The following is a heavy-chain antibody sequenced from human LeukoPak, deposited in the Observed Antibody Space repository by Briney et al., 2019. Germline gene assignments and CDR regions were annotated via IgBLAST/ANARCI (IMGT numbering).Heavy chain of an antibody. J-gene: IGHJ4*02. CDR2: IYYSGST. CDR3: ARTTRYYDSSGCFDF. D-gene: IGHD3-22*01. V-gene: IGHV4-59*08. CDR1: GGSISSYY. Sequence: ETLSLTCTVSGGSISSYYWSWIRQPPGKGLEWIAYIYYSGSTNYNPSLKSRVTISVDTSKNQFSLKMSSVTAADTAVYYCARTTRYYDSSGCFDFWGQGTLVTVSS.